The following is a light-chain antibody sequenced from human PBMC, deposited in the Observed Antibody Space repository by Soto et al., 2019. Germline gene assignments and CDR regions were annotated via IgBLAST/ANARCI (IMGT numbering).Light chain of an antibody. CDR1: SGSIASNY. CDR2: EDN. CDR3: QSYDSSIVV. V-gene: IGLV6-57*04. J-gene: IGLJ2*01. Sequence: NFMLTQPHSVSESPGKTVTISCTRSSGSIASNYVQWYQQRPGSAPTTVIYEDNQRPSGVPDRFSGSIDSSSNSASLTISGLKTEDEADYYCQSYDSSIVVFGGGPKVTVL.